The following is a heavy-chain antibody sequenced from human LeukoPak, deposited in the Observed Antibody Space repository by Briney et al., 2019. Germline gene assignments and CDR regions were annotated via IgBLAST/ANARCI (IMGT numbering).Heavy chain of an antibody. CDR3: AKHLRRRFFSRTLGFDP. J-gene: IGHJ5*02. CDR2: IYYSGST. V-gene: IGHV4-59*08. CDR1: GGSFSRYY. Sequence: SETLSLTCTVSGGSFSRYYWNWIRQPPGKGLEWIGYIYYSGSTNYNPSLKSRVTISVDTSKNQFSLKLNSVTAADTAVYYCAKHLRRRFFSRTLGFDPWGQGTLVTVSS. D-gene: IGHD3-3*01.